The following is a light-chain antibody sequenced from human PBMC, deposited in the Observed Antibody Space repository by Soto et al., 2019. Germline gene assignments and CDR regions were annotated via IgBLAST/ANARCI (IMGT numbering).Light chain of an antibody. CDR2: DNN. CDR1: NSNIGADYD. CDR3: QSYDSGRSGYV. V-gene: IGLV1-40*01. Sequence: QSVLTQPPSVSGAPGQRVTISCTGSNSNIGADYDVHWYQQFPGTAPKLLIYDNNNRPSGVPDRFPGSKSGTSASLAITGFWAVVGAYYYCQSYDSGRSGYVFGIGPRVTVL. J-gene: IGLJ1*01.